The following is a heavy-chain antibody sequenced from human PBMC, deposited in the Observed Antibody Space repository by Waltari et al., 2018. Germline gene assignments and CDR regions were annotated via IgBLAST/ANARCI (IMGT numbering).Heavy chain of an antibody. Sequence: QVNLVESGGRVVQPGTSLRLSCTASGIALSSHGFHWVRQAPGKGLEWVATTSYDGSNEFYADSVKGRFTVARDNSRNTLSLQMDSLRHEDTAVYYCAKDLFLGRGGMDVWGQGTTVTVSS. D-gene: IGHD7-27*01. CDR3: AKDLFLGRGGMDV. V-gene: IGHV3-30*18. CDR2: TSYDGSNE. CDR1: GIALSSHG. J-gene: IGHJ6*02.